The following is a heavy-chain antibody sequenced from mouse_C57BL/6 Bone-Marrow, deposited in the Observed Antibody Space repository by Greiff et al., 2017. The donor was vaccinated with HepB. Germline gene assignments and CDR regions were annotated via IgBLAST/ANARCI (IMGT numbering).Heavy chain of an antibody. CDR2: INYDGSST. Sequence: EVMLVESEGGLVQPGSSMKLSCTASGFTFSDHYMAWVRQVPEKGLEWVANINYDGSSTYYLDSLKSRFIISRDNAKNILYLQMSSLKSEDTATYYCARDLDYFDYWGQGTTLTVSS. V-gene: IGHV5-16*01. CDR3: ARDLDYFDY. CDR1: GFTFSDHY. J-gene: IGHJ2*01.